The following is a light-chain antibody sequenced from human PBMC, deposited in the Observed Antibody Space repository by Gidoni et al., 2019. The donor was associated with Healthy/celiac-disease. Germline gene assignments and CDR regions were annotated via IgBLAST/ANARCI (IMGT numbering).Light chain of an antibody. CDR1: QSVSSSY. J-gene: IGKJ1*01. CDR3: QQYGSSPAT. Sequence: EIVLTQSPGTLSLSPGERATLSCRASQSVSSSYLAWYQQKPGQAPRLLIYGAASRATGIPDRFSCSWSGTDFTLTISRLEPEDFAVYYCQQYGSSPATFGQGTKVEIK. CDR2: GAA. V-gene: IGKV3-20*01.